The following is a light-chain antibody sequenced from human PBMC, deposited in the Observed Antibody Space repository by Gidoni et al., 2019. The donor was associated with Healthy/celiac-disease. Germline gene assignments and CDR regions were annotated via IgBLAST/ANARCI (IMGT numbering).Light chain of an antibody. CDR3: QQLNSYLFT. J-gene: IGKJ3*01. CDR2: AAS. Sequence: DIQLTQSPSFLSASVGDRVTITCRASQGISSYLAWYQQKPGKAPKLLIYAASTLQSGVPSRFSGSGSVTEFTLTISSLQPEDFATYSCQQLNSYLFTFGPGTKVDIK. V-gene: IGKV1-9*01. CDR1: QGISSY.